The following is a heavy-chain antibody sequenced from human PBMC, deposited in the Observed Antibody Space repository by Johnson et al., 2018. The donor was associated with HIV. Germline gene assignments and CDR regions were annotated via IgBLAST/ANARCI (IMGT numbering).Heavy chain of an antibody. Sequence: VQLVESGGGLVQPGGSLRLSCAASGFTFSSYNMHWVRQATGKGLEWVSAIGTAGDTYYPGSVKGRFTISRDNSKNTLYLQMNSLRAEDTAVYYCARDIVGAPDAFDIWGQGTMVTVSS. CDR2: IGTAGDT. CDR3: ARDIVGAPDAFDI. J-gene: IGHJ3*02. V-gene: IGHV3-13*01. CDR1: GFTFSSYN. D-gene: IGHD1-26*01.